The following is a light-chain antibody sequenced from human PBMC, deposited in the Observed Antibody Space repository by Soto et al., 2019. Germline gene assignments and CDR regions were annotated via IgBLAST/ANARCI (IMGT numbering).Light chain of an antibody. CDR1: SRDVGGYNY. J-gene: IGLJ1*01. Sequence: QSLLTQPRSVSGSPGQSVTVSCTGTSRDVGGYNYVSWYQQHPGKAPKLMIYEVNKRPSGVPDRFSGSKSGNTASLTVSGLQAEELADYYCSSYAGSSNVFGTGTKVT. CDR2: EVN. V-gene: IGLV2-8*01. CDR3: SSYAGSSNV.